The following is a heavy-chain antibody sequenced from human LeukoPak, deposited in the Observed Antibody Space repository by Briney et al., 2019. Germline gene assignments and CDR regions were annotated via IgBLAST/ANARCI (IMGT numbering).Heavy chain of an antibody. CDR3: ARKGYYDFWSGYYRGYYFDY. V-gene: IGHV4-38-2*01. Sequence: KPSETLSLTCAVSGYSISSGYYWGWIRQPPGKGLEWIGSIYHSGSTYYNPSLKSRVTISVDTSKNQFSLKLSSVTVADTAVYYCARKGYYDFWSGYYRGYYFDYWGQGTLVTVSS. CDR2: IYHSGST. J-gene: IGHJ4*02. D-gene: IGHD3-3*01. CDR1: GYSISSGYY.